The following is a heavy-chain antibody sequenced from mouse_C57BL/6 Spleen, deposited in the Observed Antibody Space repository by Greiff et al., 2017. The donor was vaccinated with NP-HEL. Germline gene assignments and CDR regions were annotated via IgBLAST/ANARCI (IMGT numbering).Heavy chain of an antibody. CDR2: ISSGSSTI. CDR3: ARDDYGSRKVYYFVY. Sequence: EVQRVESGGGLVKPGGSLKLSCAASGFTFSDYGMHWVRQAPEKGLEWVAYISSGSSTIYYADTVKGRFTISRDNAKNTLFLQMTSLRSEDTAMYYCARDDYGSRKVYYFVYWGQGTTLTVSS. J-gene: IGHJ2*01. CDR1: GFTFSDYG. D-gene: IGHD1-1*01. V-gene: IGHV5-17*01.